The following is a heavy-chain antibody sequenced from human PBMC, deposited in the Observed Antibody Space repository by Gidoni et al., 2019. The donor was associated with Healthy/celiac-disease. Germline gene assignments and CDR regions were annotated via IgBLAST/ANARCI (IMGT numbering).Heavy chain of an antibody. CDR1: GGTFSSYA. D-gene: IGHD4-17*01. Sequence: QVQLVQSGAEVKKPGSSVKVSCKASGGTFSSYAISWVRQAPGQGLEWMGGIIPIFGTAHYAQKCQGRVPIPAYYSTSPAYIELSLLRSEDTAVYYCARPRSHDYCDYLFDYWGQGPLVTVSS. CDR2: IIPIFGTA. J-gene: IGHJ4*02. V-gene: IGHV1-69*01. CDR3: ARPRSHDYCDYLFDY.